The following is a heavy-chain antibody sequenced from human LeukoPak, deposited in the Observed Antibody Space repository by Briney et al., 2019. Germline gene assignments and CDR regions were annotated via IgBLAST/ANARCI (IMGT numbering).Heavy chain of an antibody. CDR2: IGSSGGST. Sequence: PGGSLRLSCAASGFSFSDYYMSWIRQAPGKGLEWVSYIGSSGGSTNSADSVKGRFTISRDNAKNSLYLQMNSLRAEDTAFYYCARAFPPGTHLITHWRRETMVTVSS. V-gene: IGHV3-11*01. CDR1: GFSFSDYY. D-gene: IGHD3-16*01. J-gene: IGHJ4*02. CDR3: ARAFPPGTHLITH.